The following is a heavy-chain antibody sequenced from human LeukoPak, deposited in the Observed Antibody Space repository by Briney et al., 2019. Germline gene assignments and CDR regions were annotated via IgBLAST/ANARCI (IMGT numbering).Heavy chain of an antibody. CDR2: INPKSGGT. Sequence: GAPVKVSCKASGYSFTGHYMHWVRQAPGQGLEWMGWINPKSGGTNYAQKFQGRVIMTRDTSISTPSIDMSNLRSNDTTAYYCARGSRPVYNLLTGKRYFDYWGQGTLLTVSS. CDR1: GYSFTGHY. D-gene: IGHD3-9*01. J-gene: IGHJ4*02. V-gene: IGHV1-2*02. CDR3: ARGSRPVYNLLTGKRYFDY.